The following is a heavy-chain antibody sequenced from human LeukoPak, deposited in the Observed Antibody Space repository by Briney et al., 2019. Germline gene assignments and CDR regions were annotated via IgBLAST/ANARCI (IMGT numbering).Heavy chain of an antibody. D-gene: IGHD3-22*01. Sequence: SETLSLTCAVSGYSISSGYYWGWIRQPPGKGLEWIGSIYHSGSTYYNPSLKSRVTISVDTSKNQFSLKLSSVTAADTAVYYCYITMIVVVGNYFDYWGQGTLVIVSS. CDR3: YITMIVVVGNYFDY. CDR2: IYHSGST. CDR1: GYSISSGYY. J-gene: IGHJ4*02. V-gene: IGHV4-38-2*01.